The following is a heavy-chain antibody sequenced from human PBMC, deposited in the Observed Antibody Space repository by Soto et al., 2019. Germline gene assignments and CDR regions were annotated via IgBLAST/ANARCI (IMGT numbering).Heavy chain of an antibody. CDR1: GGSISSGGYS. CDR2: IYHSGST. D-gene: IGHD6-6*01. J-gene: IGHJ4*02. V-gene: IGHV4-30-2*01. Sequence: TLSLTCAVSGGSISSGGYSWSWIRQPPGKGLEWIGYIYHSGSTYYNPPLKSRVTISVDRSKNQFSLKLSSVTAADTAVYYCARGSSSSPYFDYWGQGTLVTVSS. CDR3: ARGSSSSPYFDY.